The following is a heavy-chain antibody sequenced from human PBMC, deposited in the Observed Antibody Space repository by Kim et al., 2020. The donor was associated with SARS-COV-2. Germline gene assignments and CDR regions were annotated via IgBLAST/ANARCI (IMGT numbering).Heavy chain of an antibody. Sequence: SLKSGVTISVDTSKNQFSRKLSSVTAADTAVYYCARGRSLWFGELLPFDPWGQGTLVTVSS. V-gene: IGHV4-34*01. J-gene: IGHJ5*02. D-gene: IGHD3-10*01. CDR3: ARGRSLWFGELLPFDP.